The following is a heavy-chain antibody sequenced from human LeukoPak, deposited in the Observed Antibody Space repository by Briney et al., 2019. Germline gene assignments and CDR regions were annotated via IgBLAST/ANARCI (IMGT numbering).Heavy chain of an antibody. D-gene: IGHD5-18*01. Sequence: AGGSLRLSCAASGFTFSSYWMSWVRQAPGKGLEWVANIKQDGSEKYYVDSVKGRFTISRDNAKNSLYLQMNSLRAEDTAVYYCARGPRIQLWFFDYWGQGTLVTVSS. CDR1: GFTFSSYW. CDR3: ARGPRIQLWFFDY. V-gene: IGHV3-7*01. CDR2: IKQDGSEK. J-gene: IGHJ4*02.